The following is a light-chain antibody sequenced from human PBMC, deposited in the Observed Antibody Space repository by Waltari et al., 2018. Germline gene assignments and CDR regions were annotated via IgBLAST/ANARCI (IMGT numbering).Light chain of an antibody. J-gene: IGKJ3*01. Sequence: DIQMTQSPSSLSASVGDRVTITCRASENVYNYLNWYQQKPGKAPKLLIYKASTLQSGVPSRFSGSGSGTDYTFTISSLQSEDGATYDCHHGYGAPVTVGPGTKLDIK. CDR3: HHGYGAPVT. V-gene: IGKV1-39*01. CDR2: KAS. CDR1: ENVYNY.